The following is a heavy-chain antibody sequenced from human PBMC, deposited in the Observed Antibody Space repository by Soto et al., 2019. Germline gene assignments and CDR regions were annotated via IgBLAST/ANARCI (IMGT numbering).Heavy chain of an antibody. Sequence: QVQLQESGPGLVEPSGTLSITCAVSGASISTNNWWSWVRQPPGKGLEWIGEVYNSGSTNCNPSLKSRVTISIDKSKNQVSLRLTSMTAEDTAVYYCAVPGAGDFDYCSQGTLVTVSS. CDR2: VYNSGST. CDR3: AVPGAGDFDY. D-gene: IGHD6-13*01. CDR1: GASISTNNW. J-gene: IGHJ4*02. V-gene: IGHV4-4*02.